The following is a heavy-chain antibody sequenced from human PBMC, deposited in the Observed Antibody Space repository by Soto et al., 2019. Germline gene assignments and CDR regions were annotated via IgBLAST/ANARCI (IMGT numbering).Heavy chain of an antibody. J-gene: IGHJ6*02. CDR2: IYYSGST. CDR3: ARERYYDFWSGFDGMDV. V-gene: IGHV4-59*01. Sequence: PSETLSLTCTVSGGSISSYYWSWIRQPPGKGLEWIGYIYYSGSTNYNPSLKSRVTISVDTSKNQFSLKLSSVTAADTAVYYCARERYYDFWSGFDGMDVWGQGTTVTVSS. CDR1: GGSISSYY. D-gene: IGHD3-3*01.